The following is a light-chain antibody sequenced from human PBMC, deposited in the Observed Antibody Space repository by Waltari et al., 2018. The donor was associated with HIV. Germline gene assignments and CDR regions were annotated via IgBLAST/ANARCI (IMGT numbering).Light chain of an antibody. CDR2: EVS. J-gene: IGLJ2*01. CDR1: SNDVGSYNF. Sequence: QSALTQPASVSGSPGQSITISCTGTSNDVGSYNFVSWYQQHPGKAPRLIIYEVSKRTSGVSNRFSGSKSGNTASLTISGLQAEDEADYSCCSYAGKSNTFLIFGGGTKLTVL. V-gene: IGLV2-23*02. CDR3: CSYAGKSNTFLI.